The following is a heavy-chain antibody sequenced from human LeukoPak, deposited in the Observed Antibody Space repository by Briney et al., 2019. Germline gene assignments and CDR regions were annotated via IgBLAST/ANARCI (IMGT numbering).Heavy chain of an antibody. V-gene: IGHV4-34*01. Sequence: SETLFLTCAVYGGSFSGYYWSWIRQPPGKGLEWIGEINHSGSTNYNPSLKSRVTISVDTSKNQFSLKLSSVTAADTAVYYCARSPRGQSRGVKSFDYWGQGTLVTVSS. J-gene: IGHJ4*02. CDR1: GGSFSGYY. D-gene: IGHD3-10*01. CDR3: ARSPRGQSRGVKSFDY. CDR2: INHSGST.